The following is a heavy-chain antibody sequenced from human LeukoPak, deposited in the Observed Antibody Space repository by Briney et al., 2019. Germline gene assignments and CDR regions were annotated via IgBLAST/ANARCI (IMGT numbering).Heavy chain of an antibody. V-gene: IGHV5-51*01. CDR3: ASDHYYGSSASFGY. D-gene: IGHD3-22*01. CDR1: GYSFTSYW. J-gene: IGHJ4*02. CDR2: IYPGDSDT. Sequence: GESLKISCKGSGYSFTSYWIAWVRPMPGKGLEWMGIIYPGDSDTRYSPSFQGQVTIAADKSLSPAYLQWSSLKASDTAMYYCASDHYYGSSASFGYWGQGTLVTVSS.